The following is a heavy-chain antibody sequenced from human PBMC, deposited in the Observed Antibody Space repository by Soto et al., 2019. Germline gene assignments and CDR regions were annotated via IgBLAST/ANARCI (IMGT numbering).Heavy chain of an antibody. CDR3: ARGRGRFLRWFPWWFDP. CDR1: GGTCSSYA. V-gene: IGHV1-69*13. Sequence: GHSVEVSCKASGGTCSSYAISWVRQAPGQGLEWMGGIIPIFGTANYAQKFQGRVTITADESTSTAYMELSSLRSEDTAVYYCARGRGRFLRWFPWWFDPWGQGTLVIVSS. CDR2: IIPIFGTA. D-gene: IGHD2-15*01. J-gene: IGHJ5*02.